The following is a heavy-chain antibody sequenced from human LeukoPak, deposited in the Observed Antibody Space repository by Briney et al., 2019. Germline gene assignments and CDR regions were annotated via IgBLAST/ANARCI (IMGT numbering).Heavy chain of an antibody. Sequence: GGSLRLSCRASGFTFGEYGMSWFRQAPGKGLEWVGFVRNEAYGGTTEYAASVRGRFAVSRDNSKSIAYLQMNSLETEDTAIYYCTRSYGPIHADSDYWGQGTLVTVSS. D-gene: IGHD5-18*01. CDR1: GFTFGEYG. V-gene: IGHV3-49*03. J-gene: IGHJ4*02. CDR2: VRNEAYGGTT. CDR3: TRSYGPIHADSDY.